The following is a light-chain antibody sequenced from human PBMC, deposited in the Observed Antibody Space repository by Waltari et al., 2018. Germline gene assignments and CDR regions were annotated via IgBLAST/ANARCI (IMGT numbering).Light chain of an antibody. CDR3: QSYDTSLSVV. Sequence: QSVLTQPPSVSGAPGQRVTISCTGSGSNIRAGYDVHRYQHLPRAAPKLLIYGSSSRPLGVPDRFFGSTSGTSASLAITGLQAEDEGDYYCQSYDTSLSVVFGGGTKLTVL. J-gene: IGLJ3*02. CDR1: GSNIRAGYD. V-gene: IGLV1-40*01. CDR2: GSS.